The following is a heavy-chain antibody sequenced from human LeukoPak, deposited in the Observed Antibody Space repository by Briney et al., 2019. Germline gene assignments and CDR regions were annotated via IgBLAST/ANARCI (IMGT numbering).Heavy chain of an antibody. CDR2: ISGDGGSR. CDR3: AKGADPLTWRMTTVAGTRFDF. J-gene: IGHJ4*02. D-gene: IGHD6-19*01. Sequence: GGSLRLSCAVSGFTFDDYAMHWVRQAPGKGLEWVSLISGDGGSRYYAGSVKGRFAVSRDNSKNSLYLQMNRLRTDDTAFYYCAKGADPLTWRMTTVAGTRFDFWGQGTLVTVSS. CDR1: GFTFDDYA. V-gene: IGHV3-43*02.